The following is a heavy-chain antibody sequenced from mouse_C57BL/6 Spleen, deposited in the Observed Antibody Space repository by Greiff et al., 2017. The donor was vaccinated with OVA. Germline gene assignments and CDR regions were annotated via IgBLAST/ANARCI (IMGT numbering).Heavy chain of an antibody. J-gene: IGHJ3*01. CDR1: GYAFSSSW. V-gene: IGHV1-82*01. CDR2: IYPGDGDT. Sequence: QVQLQQSGPELAKPGASVKISCKASGYAFSSSWMNWVKQRPGKGLEWIGRIYPGDGDTNYNGKFKGKATLTADKSSSTAYMQLSSLTSEDSAVYFCARSSVYYDYDEGFAYWGQGTLVTVSA. D-gene: IGHD2-4*01. CDR3: ARSSVYYDYDEGFAY.